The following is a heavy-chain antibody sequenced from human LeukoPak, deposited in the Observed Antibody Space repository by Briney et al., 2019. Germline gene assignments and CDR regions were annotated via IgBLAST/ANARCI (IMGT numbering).Heavy chain of an antibody. V-gene: IGHV1-46*01. D-gene: IGHD4-17*01. CDR1: GYTFTSYY. CDR3: AVPDYGDKSFQH. Sequence: ASVKVSCKASGYTFTSYYMHWVRQAPGQGLEWMGIINPSGGSTSYAQKFQGRVTMTWDTSTSTVYMELSSLRSEDTAVYYCAVPDYGDKSFQHWGQGTLVTVSS. CDR2: INPSGGST. J-gene: IGHJ1*01.